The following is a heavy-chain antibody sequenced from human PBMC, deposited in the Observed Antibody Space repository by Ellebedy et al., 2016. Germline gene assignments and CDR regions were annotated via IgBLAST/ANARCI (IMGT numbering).Heavy chain of an antibody. J-gene: IGHJ6*02. V-gene: IGHV4-39*01. CDR1: GGSISNSNYY. CDR2: IYYSGST. D-gene: IGHD3-22*01. CDR3: ARHYYDSTDYRYPMDV. Sequence: SETLSLTXTFSGGSISNSNYYWGWIRQPPGKGLEWIGSIYYSGSTYYNPSLKSRLTISVDTSKNQFSLKMSSVTAADTAVYYCARHYYDSTDYRYPMDVWGRGTTVTVSS.